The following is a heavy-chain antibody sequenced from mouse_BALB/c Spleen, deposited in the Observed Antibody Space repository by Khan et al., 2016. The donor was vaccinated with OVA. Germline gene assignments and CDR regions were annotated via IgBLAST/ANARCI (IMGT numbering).Heavy chain of an antibody. CDR2: ISYSGST. CDR3: ARVNYYGYAMDY. D-gene: IGHD1-1*01. V-gene: IGHV3-2*02. CDR1: GYSITSNYA. J-gene: IGHJ4*01. Sequence: EVKLEESGPGLVKPSQSLSLTCTVTGYSITSNYAWNWIRQFPGNKLERMGYISYSGSTNYNPPIKSRISITRDTSNNQFFTQSNSLTTEDSATYYCARVNYYGYAMDYCGQGTSITVST.